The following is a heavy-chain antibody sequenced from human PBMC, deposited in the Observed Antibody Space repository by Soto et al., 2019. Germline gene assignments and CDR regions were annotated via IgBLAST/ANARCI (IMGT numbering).Heavy chain of an antibody. CDR2: ISGSGGST. CDR1: GFTFSSYA. V-gene: IGHV3-23*01. D-gene: IGHD3-22*01. Sequence: PGGSLSLSCAASGFTFSSYAMSWVRQAPGKGLEWVSAISGSGGSTYYADSVKGRFTISRDNSKNTLYLQMNSLRAEDTAVYYCAKDKSSRLYSSGWDDLDRYDSSGYRYYYYYGMDVWGQGTTVTVSS. J-gene: IGHJ6*02. CDR3: AKDKSSRLYSSGWDDLDRYDSSGYRYYYYYGMDV.